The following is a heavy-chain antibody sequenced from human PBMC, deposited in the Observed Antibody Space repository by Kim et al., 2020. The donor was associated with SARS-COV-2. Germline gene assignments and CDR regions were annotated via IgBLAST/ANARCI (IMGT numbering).Heavy chain of an antibody. CDR1: GGSISSYY. D-gene: IGHD4-17*01. V-gene: IGHV4-59*13. Sequence: SETLSLTCTVSGGSISSYYWSWIRQPPGKGLEWIGYIFYSGSTNYNPSLQSRVTISVDTSKNQFSLKLKSVTASDTAVYYCARASTVTRFDYWGQGTLATVSS. CDR2: IFYSGST. J-gene: IGHJ4*02. CDR3: ARASTVTRFDY.